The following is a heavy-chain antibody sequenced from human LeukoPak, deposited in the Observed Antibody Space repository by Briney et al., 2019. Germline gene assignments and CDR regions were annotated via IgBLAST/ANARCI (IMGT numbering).Heavy chain of an antibody. Sequence: GGSLRLSCAPSGFTFSRHGMHWVRQAPGKGLEWVAIISNDGSRKYYAHSVEGRFTISRDNSKNTLYLQMDSLRAEDTAVYYCAKPRYYYDSSGYTYWGQGTLVTVSS. V-gene: IGHV3-30*18. D-gene: IGHD3-22*01. CDR3: AKPRYYYDSSGYTY. CDR2: ISNDGSRK. CDR1: GFTFSRHG. J-gene: IGHJ4*02.